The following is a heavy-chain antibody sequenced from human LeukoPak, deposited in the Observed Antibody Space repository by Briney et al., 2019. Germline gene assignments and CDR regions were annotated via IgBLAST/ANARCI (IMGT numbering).Heavy chain of an antibody. V-gene: IGHV3-53*01. CDR1: GFTFSSYW. J-gene: IGHJ4*02. Sequence: GGSLRLSCAASGFTFSSYWMHWVRQAPGKGLVWVSVIYSGGSTDYADSVKGRFTISRDNLKNTLYLQMNTLRAEDTAVYYCARGPAGYNWGQGTLVTVSS. D-gene: IGHD1-1*01. CDR2: IYSGGST. CDR3: ARGPAGYN.